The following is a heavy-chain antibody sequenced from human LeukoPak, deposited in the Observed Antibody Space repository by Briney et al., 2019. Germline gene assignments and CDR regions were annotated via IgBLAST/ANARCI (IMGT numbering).Heavy chain of an antibody. CDR1: GFTFSSYE. V-gene: IGHV3-48*03. CDR2: ISGSGSTI. D-gene: IGHD6-19*01. CDR3: AKEDRQRWLVDY. J-gene: IGHJ4*02. Sequence: GGSLRLSCAASGFTFSSYEMNWVRQAPGKGLEWVSYISGSGSTIYYADSVKGRFTVSRDNAKNSLYLQMNSLRAEDTAVYYCAKEDRQRWLVDYWGQGTLVTVSS.